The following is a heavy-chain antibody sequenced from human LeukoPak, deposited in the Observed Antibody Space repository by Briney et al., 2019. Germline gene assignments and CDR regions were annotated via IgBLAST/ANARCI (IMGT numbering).Heavy chain of an antibody. J-gene: IGHJ3*02. Sequence: SETLSLTCTVSGGSISSGGYYWGWVRQHTGRGLECIGYTYFSGTTYYNPSLKSLITISVDTSSNQFSLKLSSVTAADTAVYYCASGSRSYAFDIWGQGTMVTVSS. CDR3: ASGSRSYAFDI. CDR2: TYFSGTT. CDR1: GGSISSGGYY. V-gene: IGHV4-31*01.